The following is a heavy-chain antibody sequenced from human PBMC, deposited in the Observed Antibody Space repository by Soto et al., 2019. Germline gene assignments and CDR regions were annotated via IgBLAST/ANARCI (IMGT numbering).Heavy chain of an antibody. J-gene: IGHJ3*02. CDR1: GFTFSSYA. V-gene: IGHV3-23*01. D-gene: IGHD2-15*01. CDR3: AKDEGYCSGGSCLIGTFDI. CDR2: ISGSGGST. Sequence: EVQLLESGGGLVQPGGSLRLSCAASGFTFSSYAMSWVRQAPGKGLEWVSAISGSGGSTYYEDSVKGRFTISRDNSKNTLYLQMNSLRAEDTAVYYGAKDEGYCSGGSCLIGTFDIWGQGTMVTVSS.